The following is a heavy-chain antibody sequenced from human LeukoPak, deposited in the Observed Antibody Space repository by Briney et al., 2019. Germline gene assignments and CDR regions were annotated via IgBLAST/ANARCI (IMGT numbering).Heavy chain of an antibody. Sequence: ASVKVSCKASGYTFTGYYIHWVRQAPGQGLEWMGRINPNSGGTNYIQKFQGRVTMTRGTSISTAYMELSRLRSDDTAVYYCARSTTPNENEYFEHWGQGTLVTVSS. CDR1: GYTFTGYY. D-gene: IGHD2/OR15-2a*01. J-gene: IGHJ1*01. CDR2: INPNSGGT. CDR3: ARSTTPNENEYFEH. V-gene: IGHV1-2*06.